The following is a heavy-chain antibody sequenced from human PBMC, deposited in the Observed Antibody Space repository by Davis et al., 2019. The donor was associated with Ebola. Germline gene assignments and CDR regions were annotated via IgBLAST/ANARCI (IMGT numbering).Heavy chain of an antibody. CDR2: IRYDGSNK. CDR3: AKDRLAITFGGVIVILGDGMDV. J-gene: IGHJ6*04. CDR1: GFTFSSYG. Sequence: GGSLRLSCAASGFTFSSYGMHWVRQAPGKGLEWVAFIRYDGSNKYYADSVKGRFTISRDNSKNTLYLQMNSLRAEDTAVYYCAKDRLAITFGGVIVILGDGMDVWGKGTTVTVSS. D-gene: IGHD3-16*02. V-gene: IGHV3-30*02.